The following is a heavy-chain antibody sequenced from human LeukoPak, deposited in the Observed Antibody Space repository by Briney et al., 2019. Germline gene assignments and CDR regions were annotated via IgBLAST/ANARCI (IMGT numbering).Heavy chain of an antibody. CDR3: ARGGYSGYDYLDY. J-gene: IGHJ4*02. V-gene: IGHV4-34*01. Sequence: PSETLSLTCAVYGGSFSGYYWSWIRQPPGKGLEWIGEINHSGSTNYNPSLKSRVTISVDTSKNQFSLKLTSVTAADTAVYYCARGGYSGYDYLDYWGQGTLVTVSS. D-gene: IGHD5-12*01. CDR2: INHSGST. CDR1: GGSFSGYY.